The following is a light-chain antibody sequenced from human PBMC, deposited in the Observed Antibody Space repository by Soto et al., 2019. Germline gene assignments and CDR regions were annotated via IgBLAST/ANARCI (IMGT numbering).Light chain of an antibody. J-gene: IGLJ1*01. CDR3: SSYAGSNTYV. CDR2: EVT. V-gene: IGLV2-8*01. CDR1: SSDVGGYNY. Sequence: QSALTQPPSASGSPGQSVTISSTGTSSDVGGYNYVSWYQQHPGKAPKLMIYEVTKWPSGVPDRFSGSKSGNTASLTVSGLQAEDEADYYSSSYAGSNTYVFGTGTKLTVL.